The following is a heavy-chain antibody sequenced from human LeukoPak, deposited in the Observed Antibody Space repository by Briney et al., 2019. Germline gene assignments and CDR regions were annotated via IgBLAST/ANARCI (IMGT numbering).Heavy chain of an antibody. CDR3: ARGEAGFYFDY. D-gene: IGHD3-10*01. CDR1: GGSIRSSSFY. CDR2: IYYSGSS. Sequence: SETLSLTCSVSGGSIRSSSFYWGWIRQPPGKGLEWIGSIYYSGSSYYNPSLKSRVTISVDTSKNQFSLQLSSVTAADTAVYYCARGEAGFYFDYWGQGTLVTVSS. V-gene: IGHV4-39*01. J-gene: IGHJ4*02.